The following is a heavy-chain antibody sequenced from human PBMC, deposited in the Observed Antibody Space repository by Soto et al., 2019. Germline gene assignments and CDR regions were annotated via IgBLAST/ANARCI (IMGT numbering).Heavy chain of an antibody. CDR1: DDSISSYY. J-gene: IGHJ6*02. CDR3: ARHVNYYDSSGYYPESYYYYGMDV. D-gene: IGHD3-22*01. V-gene: IGHV4-59*08. Sequence: SETLSLTCTVSDDSISSYYWSWIRQPPGKGLEWIGYIHNSGSTRCNPSLKSRVTMSVDTSKNQFSLKLSSVTAADTAVYFCARHVNYYDSSGYYPESYYYYGMDVWGQGTTVTVS. CDR2: IHNSGST.